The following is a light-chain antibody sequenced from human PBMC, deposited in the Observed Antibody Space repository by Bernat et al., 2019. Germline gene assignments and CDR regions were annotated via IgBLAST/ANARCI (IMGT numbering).Light chain of an antibody. V-gene: IGLV6-57*04. CDR2: EDY. CDR1: SGSSASNS. J-gene: IGLJ2*01. Sequence: NVMLTQPHSVSESLGKTVTISCTRSSGSSASNSIQWYQQRPGSAPTTVIYEDYQRPFGVPDRFSGSIDSSSNSASLTISGLQTEDEAIYYCLSYDTTKHVVFGGGTKLTVL. CDR3: LSYDTTKHVV.